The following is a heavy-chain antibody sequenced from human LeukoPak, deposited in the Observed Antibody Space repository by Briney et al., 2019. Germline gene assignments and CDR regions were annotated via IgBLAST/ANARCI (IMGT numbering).Heavy chain of an antibody. V-gene: IGHV1-2*02. D-gene: IGHD5-24*01. J-gene: IGHJ4*02. CDR1: GYTFTSYA. CDR2: ITPSGGT. Sequence: ASVKGSCKASGYTFTSYAMHWVRQAPGQWLEWMGWITPSGGTNYPQKCQGRVAITRDTSITTAYMDLSRLTSDDTAVYYCARDRYGDGFAHFDYWGQGALVTVSS. CDR3: ARDRYGDGFAHFDY.